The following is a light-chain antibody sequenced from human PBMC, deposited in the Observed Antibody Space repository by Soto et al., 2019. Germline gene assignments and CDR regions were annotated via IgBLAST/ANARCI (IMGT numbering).Light chain of an antibody. CDR3: SSYTSSSPYV. CDR2: EVV. V-gene: IGLV2-8*01. CDR1: KNDVGFYDF. Sequence: QSVLTQPPSASGSPGQSVTISCTGTKNDVGFYDFVSWYQHHPGKAPRLIIYEVVQRPSGVPDRFSGSKSGNTASLTVSGLQAADEADYYCSSYTSSSPYVFGTGTKVTVL. J-gene: IGLJ1*01.